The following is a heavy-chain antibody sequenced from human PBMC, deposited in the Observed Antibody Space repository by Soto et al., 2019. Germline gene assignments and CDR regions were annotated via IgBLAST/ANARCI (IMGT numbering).Heavy chain of an antibody. D-gene: IGHD3-9*01. V-gene: IGHV3-21*01. J-gene: IGHJ4*02. Sequence: GGSLRLSCAASGFTFSSYSMNWVRQAPGKGLEWVSSISSSSSYIYYADSVKGRFTISRDNAKNSLYLQMNSLRAEDTAVYYCARAFIRMYYNIPTPAPVDYWGQGTLVTVSS. CDR2: ISSSSSYI. CDR3: ARAFIRMYYNIPTPAPVDY. CDR1: GFTFSSYS.